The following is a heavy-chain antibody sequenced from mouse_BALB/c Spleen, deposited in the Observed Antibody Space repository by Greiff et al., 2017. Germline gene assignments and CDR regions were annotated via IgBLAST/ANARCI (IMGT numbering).Heavy chain of an antibody. Sequence: VQLQQSGAELVRPGPSVKVSCKASGYSFTNYLIEWVKQRPGQGLEWIGVINPGSGGTNYNEKFKGKATLTADKSSSTAYMQLSSLTSDDSAVYFCARGGYGNYGDYWGQGTTLTVSS. CDR1: GYSFTNYL. J-gene: IGHJ2*01. D-gene: IGHD2-1*01. CDR2: INPGSGGT. V-gene: IGHV1-54*01. CDR3: ARGGYGNYGDY.